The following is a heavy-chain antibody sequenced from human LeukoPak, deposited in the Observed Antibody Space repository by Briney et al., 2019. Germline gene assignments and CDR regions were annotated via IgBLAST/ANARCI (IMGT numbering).Heavy chain of an antibody. CDR3: AREVVVVVAATNTRRVFDY. Sequence: ASVKVSCKASGYTFTGYYMHWVRQAPGQGLEWMGRINPNSGGTNYAQKFQGRVTMTRDTSISTAYMELSRLRSDDTAVYYCAREVVVVVAATNTRRVFDYWGQGTLVTVSS. CDR2: INPNSGGT. J-gene: IGHJ4*02. CDR1: GYTFTGYY. V-gene: IGHV1-2*06. D-gene: IGHD2-15*01.